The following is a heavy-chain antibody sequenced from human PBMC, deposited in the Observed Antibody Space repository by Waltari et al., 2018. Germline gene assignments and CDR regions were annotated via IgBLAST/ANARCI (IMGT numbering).Heavy chain of an antibody. Sequence: QVQLQESGPGLVRPSQTLSLPCTVSGGPISRGSYYWSWIRQHPGKGLEWIGYSHQSGGTLYKPSLESRVSIGVDTSKNQFSLKVSSVTAADTAVYYCAREMNPRAPYFELWGQGALVTVSS. CDR1: GGPISRGSYY. V-gene: IGHV4-31*03. J-gene: IGHJ4*02. CDR2: SHQSGGT. CDR3: AREMNPRAPYFEL.